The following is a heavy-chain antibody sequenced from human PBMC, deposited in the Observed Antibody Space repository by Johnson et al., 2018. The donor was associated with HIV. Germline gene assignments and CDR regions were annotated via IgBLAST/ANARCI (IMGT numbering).Heavy chain of an antibody. CDR1: GFTFSSYG. CDR2: IRYDGSNK. V-gene: IGHV3-30*02. D-gene: IGHD3-10*01. CDR3: ARVQLLADDVFNI. Sequence: QVQLVESGGGVVQPGGSLRPSCAASGFTFSSYGMHWVSQAPGKGLEWVAFIRYDGSNKYYADSVKGRFTISRDNSKNTLYLQMDSLGAEDTAVYYCARVQLLADDVFNIWGQGTMVTVSS. J-gene: IGHJ3*02.